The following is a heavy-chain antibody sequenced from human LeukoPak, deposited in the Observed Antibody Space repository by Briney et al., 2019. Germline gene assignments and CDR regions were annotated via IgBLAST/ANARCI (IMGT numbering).Heavy chain of an antibody. CDR1: GFTFSSYA. D-gene: IGHD6-13*01. Sequence: GGSLRLSCAASGFTFSSYAMSWVRQAPGKGREWVSPISGSGGSTYHADSVKGRFTISRDNSKNTLYLQMNSLRAEDTAVYYCARDGAPEYPYSSSWSRDMTWYFDLWGRGTLVTVSS. J-gene: IGHJ2*01. CDR3: ARDGAPEYPYSSSWSRDMTWYFDL. V-gene: IGHV3-23*01. CDR2: ISGSGGST.